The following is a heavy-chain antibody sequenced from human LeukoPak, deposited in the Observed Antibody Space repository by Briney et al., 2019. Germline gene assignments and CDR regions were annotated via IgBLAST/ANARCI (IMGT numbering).Heavy chain of an antibody. Sequence: ASVKVSCKASGYTFTNYGISWARQAPGQGLEWMGWISANNGNTNYAQKIQGRVTITTDTSTSTAYMELNSLMSEDPAVYYCARGGDPWGKGTLVTASS. J-gene: IGHJ5*02. CDR3: ARGGDP. V-gene: IGHV1-18*01. CDR1: GYTFTNYG. CDR2: ISANNGNT.